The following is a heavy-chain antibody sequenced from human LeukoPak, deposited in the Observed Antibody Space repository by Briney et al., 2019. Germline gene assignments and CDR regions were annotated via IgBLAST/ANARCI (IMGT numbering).Heavy chain of an antibody. J-gene: IGHJ3*02. CDR1: GFTFSHYS. CDR3: AKGVSSSWSNDAFDI. D-gene: IGHD6-13*01. V-gene: IGHV3-21*01. Sequence: GGSLRLSCAASGFTFSHYSMNWVRQAPGKGLEWVSSISSGSNYIYYADSVKGRFTISRDNAKNSLYLQMNSLRTEDTAVYYCAKGVSSSWSNDAFDIWGQGTMVTVSS. CDR2: ISSGSNYI.